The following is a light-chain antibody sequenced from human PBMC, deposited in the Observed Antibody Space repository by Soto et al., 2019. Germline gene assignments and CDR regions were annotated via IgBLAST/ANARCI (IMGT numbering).Light chain of an antibody. V-gene: IGKV3-11*01. CDR2: DAS. J-gene: IGKJ4*01. CDR1: QSVSSY. Sequence: ETVLTQSPATLSLSPGERATLSCRASQSVSSYLAWYQQKPGQAPRLLIYDASNRATGSPARFSGSGSGTDFTLTISSLEPEDFAVYYCQHRSNWPLTFGGGTKVEIK. CDR3: QHRSNWPLT.